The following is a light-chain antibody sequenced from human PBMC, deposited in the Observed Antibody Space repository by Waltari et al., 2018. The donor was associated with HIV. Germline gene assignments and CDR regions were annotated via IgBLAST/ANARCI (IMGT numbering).Light chain of an antibody. CDR3: QQYGSSPFT. CDR1: QSVSSAY. J-gene: IGKJ3*01. CDR2: GAS. V-gene: IGKV3-20*01. Sequence: EIVLTQSPGTLSLSPGDRATLSCRASQSVSSAYLAWYQQKPGRAPRLLIYGASNRATDIPDRFSGSGSGTDFTLTISRLEPEDFAVYYCQQYGSSPFTFGPGTKLDIK.